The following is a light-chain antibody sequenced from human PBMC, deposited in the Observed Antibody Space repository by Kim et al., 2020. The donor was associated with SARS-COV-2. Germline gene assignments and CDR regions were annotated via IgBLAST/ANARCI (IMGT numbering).Light chain of an antibody. CDR2: ATS. J-gene: IGKJ4*01. Sequence: SVGDRVTLIWRGSQDISIYLAWFHQRPGKVPKRLICATSRLQSVLPSRFSGSGSGTKFTLTISSLQPEDFATYYCLQHHSYPLTFGGGTNVDIK. V-gene: IGKV1-17*03. CDR3: LQHHSYPLT. CDR1: QDISIY.